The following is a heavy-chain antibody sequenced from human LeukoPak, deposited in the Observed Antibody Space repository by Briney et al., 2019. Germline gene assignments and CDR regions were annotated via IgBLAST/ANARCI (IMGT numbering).Heavy chain of an antibody. D-gene: IGHD3-9*01. J-gene: IGHJ4*02. CDR3: ARRSNDILTGYYFDY. CDR2: IYYGGST. CDR1: GGSISRNSDY. V-gene: IGHV4-39*07. Sequence: SETLSLTCTVSGGSISRNSDYWGWIRQPPGKGLEWIGSIYYGGSTYYNPSLKSRVTISVDTSKNQFSLKLSSVTAADTAVYYCARRSNDILTGYYFDYWGQGALVTVSS.